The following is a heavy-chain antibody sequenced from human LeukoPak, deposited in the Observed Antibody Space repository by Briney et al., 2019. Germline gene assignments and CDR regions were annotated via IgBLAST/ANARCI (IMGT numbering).Heavy chain of an antibody. CDR1: GYTLTELS. V-gene: IGHV1-24*01. J-gene: IGHJ4*02. CDR2: FDPEDGET. D-gene: IGHD3-22*01. Sequence: ASVNVSCKVSGYTLTELSMHWVRQAPGKGLEWMGGFDPEDGETIYAQKFQGRVTMTEDTSTDTAYMELSSLRSEDTAVYYCATGGDYYDSSGYSYWGQGTLVTVSS. CDR3: ATGGDYYDSSGYSY.